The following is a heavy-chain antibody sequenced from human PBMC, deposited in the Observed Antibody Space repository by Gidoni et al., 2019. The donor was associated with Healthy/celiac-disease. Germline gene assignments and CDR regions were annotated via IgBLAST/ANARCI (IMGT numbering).Heavy chain of an antibody. CDR3: ARGSYSSSSRSNWFDP. V-gene: IGHV4-38-2*01. J-gene: IGHJ5*02. Sequence: QVQLQESGPGLVKPSETLSLTCAVSGYSISSGYYWGWIRQPPGKGLEWIGSIYHSGSTYYNPSLKSRVTISVETSKNQFSLKLSSVTAADTAVYYCARGSYSSSSRSNWFDPWGQGTLVTVSS. CDR1: GYSISSGYY. CDR2: IYHSGST. D-gene: IGHD6-6*01.